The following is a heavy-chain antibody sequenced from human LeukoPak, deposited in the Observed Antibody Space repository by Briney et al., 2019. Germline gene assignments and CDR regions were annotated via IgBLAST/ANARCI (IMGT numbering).Heavy chain of an antibody. Sequence: PGGSLRLSCAASGFTFSNYAMSWVRQAPGKGLEWLSSISGSGASTYYADSVKGRFTISRDTSKNTLYLQMSSLRAEDTAVYYCVKAPVAPAAPNWFDPWGQGTLVTVSS. J-gene: IGHJ5*02. V-gene: IGHV3-23*01. CDR3: VKAPVAPAAPNWFDP. CDR2: ISGSGAST. CDR1: GFTFSNYA. D-gene: IGHD2-2*01.